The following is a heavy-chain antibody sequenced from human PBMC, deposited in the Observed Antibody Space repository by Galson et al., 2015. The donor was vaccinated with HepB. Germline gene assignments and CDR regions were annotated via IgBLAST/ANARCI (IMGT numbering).Heavy chain of an antibody. CDR3: ARLRGDTGAFEI. D-gene: IGHD2-21*01. CDR2: IYYSGVT. V-gene: IGHV4-39*01. CDR1: GGSISSSAFY. Sequence: SETLSLTCTVSGGSISSSAFYWAWIRQPPAKGLEWIGSIYYSGVTYYNPSLKSRVILSVDTSKNRFSLRLTSVTAADTAVYYCARLRGDTGAFEIWGQGTMVTVSA. J-gene: IGHJ3*02.